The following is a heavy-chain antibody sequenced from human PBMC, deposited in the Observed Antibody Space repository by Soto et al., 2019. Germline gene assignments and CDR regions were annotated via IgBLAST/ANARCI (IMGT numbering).Heavy chain of an antibody. V-gene: IGHV1-2*04. CDR3: ARGYLNYYDSSGYYYDY. CDR1: GYTFTGYY. CDR2: INPNSGGT. Sequence: ASVKVSCKASGYTFTGYYMHWVRQAPGQGLEWMGWINPNSGGTNYAQKFQGWVTMTRDTSISTAYMELSRLRSDDTAVYYCARGYLNYYDSSGYYYDYWGQGTLVTVSS. J-gene: IGHJ4*02. D-gene: IGHD3-22*01.